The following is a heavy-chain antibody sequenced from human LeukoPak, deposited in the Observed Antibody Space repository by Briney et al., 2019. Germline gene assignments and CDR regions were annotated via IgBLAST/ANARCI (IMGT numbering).Heavy chain of an antibody. CDR3: ARDLITVTKGFDI. Sequence: SETLSLTCAVYGGSFSGYYWSWIRQPPGKGLEWIGEINHSGSTNYNPSLKSRVTISIDTSKNQFSLKLSSVTAADTAVYYCARDLITVTKGFDIWGQGTMVSVSS. D-gene: IGHD4-17*01. J-gene: IGHJ3*02. CDR2: INHSGST. CDR1: GGSFSGYY. V-gene: IGHV4-34*01.